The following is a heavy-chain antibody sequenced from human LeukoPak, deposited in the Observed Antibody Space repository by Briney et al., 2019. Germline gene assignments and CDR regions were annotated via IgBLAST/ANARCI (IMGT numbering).Heavy chain of an antibody. CDR1: GFTFNSHA. V-gene: IGHV3-23*01. CDR3: AKGQYPDASCAGDCYYSY. CDR2: IRAGGDNT. Sequence: SGGSLRLSCAAPGFTFNSHAMTWVRQAPGKGLEWVSGIRAGGDNTYYADSVKGRFTISRDNSKNTLYLQTDSLRVEETAVYYCAKGQYPDASCAGDCYYSYWGQGTLVTVSS. J-gene: IGHJ4*02. D-gene: IGHD2-21*02.